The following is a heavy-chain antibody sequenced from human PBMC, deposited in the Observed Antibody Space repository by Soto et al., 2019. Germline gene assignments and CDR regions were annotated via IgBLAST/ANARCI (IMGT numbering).Heavy chain of an antibody. D-gene: IGHD4-17*01. CDR2: IYYSGST. CDR1: GGSISSSSYY. V-gene: IGHV4-39*01. CDR3: ARRGGGYGDYGGGDWFDP. Sequence: PSETLSLTCTVSGGSISSSSYYWGWIRQPPGKGLEWIGSIYYSGSTYYNPSLKSRVTISVDTSKNQFSLKLSSVTAADTAVYYCARRGGGYGDYGGGDWFDPWGQGTLVTVSS. J-gene: IGHJ5*02.